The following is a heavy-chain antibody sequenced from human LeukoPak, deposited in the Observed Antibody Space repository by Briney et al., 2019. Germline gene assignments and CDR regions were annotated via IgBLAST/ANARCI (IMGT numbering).Heavy chain of an antibody. J-gene: IGHJ4*02. CDR2: ISYDGSNK. CDR1: GFTFSSYA. V-gene: IGHV3-30-3*01. D-gene: IGHD2-2*02. Sequence: GGSLRLSCAASGFTFSSYAMHWVCQAPGKGLEWVAVISYDGSNKYYADSVKGRFTISRDSSKNTLYLQMNSLRAEDTAVYYCATYTSTFDYWGQGTLVTVSS. CDR3: ATYTSTFDY.